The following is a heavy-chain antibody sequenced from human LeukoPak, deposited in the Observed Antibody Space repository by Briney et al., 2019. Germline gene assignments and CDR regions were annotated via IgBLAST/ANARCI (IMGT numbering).Heavy chain of an antibody. CDR1: GDSISSYY. Sequence: SETLSLTCTVSGDSISSYYWSWIRQPPGKGLEWIGYVYYSRSSNYNPSLKSRVSISVDTSKNHFSLKLSSVTAADTAVYYCARVLGSGYIDYWGQGTLVTVYS. J-gene: IGHJ4*02. CDR2: VYYSRSS. D-gene: IGHD3-3*01. V-gene: IGHV4-59*01. CDR3: ARVLGSGYIDY.